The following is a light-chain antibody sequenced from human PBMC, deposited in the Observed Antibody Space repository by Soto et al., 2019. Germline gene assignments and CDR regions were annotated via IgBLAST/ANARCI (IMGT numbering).Light chain of an antibody. CDR2: DAS. Sequence: EIVLTQFPATLSLFPGETATLSCRASQTVGTYLAWYQQKPGQAPRLNISDASNRATGVPSRFSGSGSGTDFTLTISSLEPEDFAVYFYHQRNNWPRITFGQGTRLEIK. CDR3: HQRNNWPRIT. J-gene: IGKJ5*01. CDR1: QTVGTY. V-gene: IGKV3-11*01.